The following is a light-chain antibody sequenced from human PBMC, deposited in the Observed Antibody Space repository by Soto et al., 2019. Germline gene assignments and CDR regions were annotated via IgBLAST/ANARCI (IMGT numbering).Light chain of an antibody. Sequence: DIQMTQSPSSLSASLGDRVTITCRASQSISSYLNWYQQKPGKAPKLLIYAASSLQSGVPSRFSGSGSGTDFTLTISSLQPEDFETYYCQQSYSTRWTFGQGTKVDIK. V-gene: IGKV1-39*01. CDR3: QQSYSTRWT. CDR2: AAS. CDR1: QSISSY. J-gene: IGKJ1*01.